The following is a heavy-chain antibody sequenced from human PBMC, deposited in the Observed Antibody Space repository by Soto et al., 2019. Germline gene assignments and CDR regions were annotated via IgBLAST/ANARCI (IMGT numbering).Heavy chain of an antibody. J-gene: IGHJ4*02. V-gene: IGHV3-23*01. Sequence: EVQLLESGGGLVQPGGSLRLSCAASGFTFSSYAMSWVRQAPWKGLEWVSAISGSGGSTYYADSVKGRFTISRDNSKNTLYLQMNSLRAEDTAVYYCAKALRYYYDSSGYYYGYWGQGTLVTVSS. CDR1: GFTFSSYA. CDR2: ISGSGGST. CDR3: AKALRYYYDSSGYYYGY. D-gene: IGHD3-22*01.